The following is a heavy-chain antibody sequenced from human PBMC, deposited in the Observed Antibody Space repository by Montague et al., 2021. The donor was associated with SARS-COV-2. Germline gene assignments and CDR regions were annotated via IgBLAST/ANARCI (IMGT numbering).Heavy chain of an antibody. Sequence: TLSLTCTVSGGSISSGGYYWSWIRQHPGKGLEWIGYIYYSGSTYYNPSLKSRVTISVDTSKNQFSLKLSSVTAAGTAVYYCARSPEPMIVLVITSLNWYFDLWGRGTLVTVSS. CDR1: GGSISSGGYY. J-gene: IGHJ2*01. D-gene: IGHD3-22*01. CDR2: IYYSGST. CDR3: ARSPEPMIVLVITSLNWYFDL. V-gene: IGHV4-31*03.